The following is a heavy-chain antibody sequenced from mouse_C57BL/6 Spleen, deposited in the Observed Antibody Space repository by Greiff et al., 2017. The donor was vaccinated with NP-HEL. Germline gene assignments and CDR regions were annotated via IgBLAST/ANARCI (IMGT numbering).Heavy chain of an antibody. CDR1: GFTFSDYG. CDR3: AGGGCGAGYYAMDY. Sequence: EVQRVESGGGLVKPGGSLKLSCAASGFTFSDYGMHWVRQAPEKGLEWVAYISSGSSTIYYADTVKGRFTISRDNAKNTLFLQMTSLRSEDTATDYCAGGGCGAGYYAMDYWGKGSSVTVSS. CDR2: ISSGSSTI. J-gene: IGHJ4*01. V-gene: IGHV5-17*01.